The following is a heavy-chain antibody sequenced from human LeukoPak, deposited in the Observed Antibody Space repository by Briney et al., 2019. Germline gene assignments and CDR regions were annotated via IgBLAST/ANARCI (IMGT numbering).Heavy chain of an antibody. CDR3: ARDKGGSYFDY. D-gene: IGHD5-12*01. Sequence: GGSLRLSCAASGFTFSSYEMNWVRQAPGKGLEWVSYISSSGNTIYYADSVKGRFTFSRDSAKNSLYLQINSLRAEDTAVYYCARDKGGSYFDYWGHGTLVTVSS. V-gene: IGHV3-48*03. CDR1: GFTFSSYE. CDR2: ISSSGNTI. J-gene: IGHJ4*01.